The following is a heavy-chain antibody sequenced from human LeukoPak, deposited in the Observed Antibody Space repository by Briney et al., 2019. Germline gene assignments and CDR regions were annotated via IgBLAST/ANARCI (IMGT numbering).Heavy chain of an antibody. CDR2: IVVGSGNT. CDR1: GFTFTSSA. V-gene: IGHV1-58*02. Sequence: ASVKVSCKASGFTFTSSAMQWVRQARGQRLEWIGWIVVGSGNTNYAQKFQERVTITRDMSTSTAYMELSSLRSEDTAVYYCAAEQDYYYYYGMDVWGQGTTVTVSS. J-gene: IGHJ6*02. CDR3: AAEQDYYYYYGMDV.